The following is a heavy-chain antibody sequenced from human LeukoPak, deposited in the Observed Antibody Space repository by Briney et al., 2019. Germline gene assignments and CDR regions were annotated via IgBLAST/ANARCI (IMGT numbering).Heavy chain of an antibody. CDR2: IIPIFGTA. V-gene: IGHV1-69*13. CDR3: ASCYYDSGGYYYGGY. CDR1: GGTFSSYA. J-gene: IGHJ4*02. D-gene: IGHD3-22*01. Sequence: VASVKVSCKASGGTFSSYAISWVRQAPGQGLEWMGGIIPIFGTANYAQKFQGRVTITADESTGTAYMELSSLRSEDTAVYYCASCYYDSGGYYYGGYWGQGTLVTVSP.